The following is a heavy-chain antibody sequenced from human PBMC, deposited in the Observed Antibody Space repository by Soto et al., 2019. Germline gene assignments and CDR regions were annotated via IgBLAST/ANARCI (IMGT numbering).Heavy chain of an antibody. V-gene: IGHV1-24*01. J-gene: IGHJ5*02. D-gene: IGHD3-3*01. CDR3: ATLSNDFWSGPNNWFDP. CDR2: FDPEDGGT. CDR1: GYALTELS. Sequence: GASVKVSCKVSGYALTELSMHWVRQAPGKGLEWMGGFDPEDGGTIYAQKFQGRVTMTEDTSTDTAYMELSSLRSEDTAVYYCATLSNDFWSGPNNWFDPWGQGTLVTVSS.